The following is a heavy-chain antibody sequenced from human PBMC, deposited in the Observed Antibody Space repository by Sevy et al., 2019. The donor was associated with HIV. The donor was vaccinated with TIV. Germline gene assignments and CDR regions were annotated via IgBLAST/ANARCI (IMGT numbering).Heavy chain of an antibody. CDR1: GFTFSSNG. D-gene: IGHD5-12*01. V-gene: IGHV3-30*18. CDR2: ISSYGNDK. CDR3: TEESGYTIGWDPCDS. Sequence: GGSLRLSCAASGFTFSSNGMHWVRQAPGKGLEWVAVISSYGNDKYYADSVKGRFTITRDNAQNTLYLEMNSLRHENTAVYYCTEESGYTIGWDPCDSWGQGTLVTVSS. J-gene: IGHJ4*02.